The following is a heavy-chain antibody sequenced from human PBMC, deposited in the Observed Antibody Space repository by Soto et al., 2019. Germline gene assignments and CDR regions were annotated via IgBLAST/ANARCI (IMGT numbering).Heavy chain of an antibody. CDR1: GFTFNSYW. CDR2: INMDGTRT. CDR3: ARGGLGSYLLDY. V-gene: IGHV3-74*01. J-gene: IGHJ4*02. D-gene: IGHD3-10*01. Sequence: EVQLVESGGGSVQPGGSLRLSCAASGFTFNSYWVHWVRQVPGKGLVWLSRINMDGTRTNYADSVKGRFAVSRDNAKNTVYLQMNSLVVEDSAAYYCARGGLGSYLLDYWGQGTLVSVSS.